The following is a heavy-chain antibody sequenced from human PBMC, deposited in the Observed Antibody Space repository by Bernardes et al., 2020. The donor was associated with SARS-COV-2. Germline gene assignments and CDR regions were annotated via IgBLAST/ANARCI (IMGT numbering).Heavy chain of an antibody. J-gene: IGHJ4*02. Sequence: GGSLRLSCAASGFTFSSSAMNWVRQAPGPGLEWVSAISGSGGSTYYADSVRGRFTISRDNSKNTLYLQMNSQRAEDTAVYYCAKREYYDFWSGPIDYWGQGTLVTVSS. CDR3: AKREYYDFWSGPIDY. D-gene: IGHD3-3*01. CDR2: ISGSGGST. V-gene: IGHV3-23*01. CDR1: GFTFSSSA.